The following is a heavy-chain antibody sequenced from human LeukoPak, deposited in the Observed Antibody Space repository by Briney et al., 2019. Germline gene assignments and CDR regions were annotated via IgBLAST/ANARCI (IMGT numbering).Heavy chain of an antibody. CDR3: VRGSYGDYEY. J-gene: IGHJ4*02. CDR2: ISSSNSTI. CDR1: GFTFSSYS. Sequence: PGGSLRLSCAASGFTFSSYSMNWVRQAPGKGLEWVSYISSSNSTIYYADSVKGRFTISRDNAKNSLYLQMNSLRVEDTAVYYCVRGSYGDYEYWGQGILVTVSS. D-gene: IGHD4-17*01. V-gene: IGHV3-48*04.